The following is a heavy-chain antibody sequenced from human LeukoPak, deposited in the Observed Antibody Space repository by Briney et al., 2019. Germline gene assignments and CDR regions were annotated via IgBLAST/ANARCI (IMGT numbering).Heavy chain of an antibody. D-gene: IGHD4-17*01. V-gene: IGHV3-7*01. CDR3: ARLGARQMLEY. CDR1: EFTFSSYW. J-gene: IGHJ4*02. CDR2: IKQDGGQI. Sequence: GGSLRLSCAASEFTFSSYWMSWVRQAPGKGLEWVANIKQDGGQIYYLESVKGRFTVSRDNAKNSLYLRMNSLGAEDTAVYYCARLGARQMLEYWGQGTLVTVSS.